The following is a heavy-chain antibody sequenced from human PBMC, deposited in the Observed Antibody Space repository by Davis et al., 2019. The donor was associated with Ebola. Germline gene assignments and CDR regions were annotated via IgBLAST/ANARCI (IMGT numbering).Heavy chain of an antibody. D-gene: IGHD6-6*01. CDR1: GGTFSSYA. Sequence: SVKVSCKASGGTFSSYAISWVRQAPGQGLEWMGRIIPILGIANYAQKFQGRVTITADKSTSTAYMELSSLRSEDTAVYYCAKDSSSSGHYYYGMDVWGQGTTVTVSS. V-gene: IGHV1-69*04. CDR3: AKDSSSSGHYYYGMDV. CDR2: IIPILGIA. J-gene: IGHJ6*02.